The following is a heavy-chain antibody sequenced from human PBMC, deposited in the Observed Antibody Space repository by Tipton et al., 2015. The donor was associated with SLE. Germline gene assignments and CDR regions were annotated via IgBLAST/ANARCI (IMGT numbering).Heavy chain of an antibody. CDR1: GDSIRTTGYY. D-gene: IGHD4-17*01. CDR3: ASSSGSMVTTWYFDL. J-gene: IGHJ2*01. CDR2: INHSGST. V-gene: IGHV4-34*01. Sequence: TLSLTCTASGDSIRTTGYYWNWIRQPPGKGLEWIGEINHSGSTNYNPPLKSRVTISVDTSKNQFSLKLSSVTAADTAVYYCASSSGSMVTTWYFDLWGRGTLVTVAS.